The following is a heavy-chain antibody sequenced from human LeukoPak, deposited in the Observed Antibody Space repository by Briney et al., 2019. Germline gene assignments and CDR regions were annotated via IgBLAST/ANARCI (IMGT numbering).Heavy chain of an antibody. CDR1: GYTFTSYY. CDR2: INPSGGST. D-gene: IGHD5-18*01. Sequence: ASVKVSCKASGYTFTSYYMHWVRQAPGQGLEWMGIINPSGGSTSYAQKFQGRVTMTRDTSTSTVYMELSSLRSEDTAVHYCARDAGIQLWFDYWGQGTLVTVSS. CDR3: ARDAGIQLWFDY. V-gene: IGHV1-46*01. J-gene: IGHJ4*02.